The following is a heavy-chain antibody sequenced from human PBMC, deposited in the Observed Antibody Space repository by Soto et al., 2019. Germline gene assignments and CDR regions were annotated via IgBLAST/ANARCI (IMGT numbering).Heavy chain of an antibody. CDR3: ARGTPSLYESSGYYSPG. V-gene: IGHV1-69*13. Sequence: GASVKVSCKASDYTFTSYGISWVRQAPGQGLEWMGGIIPLFGTANYAQKFQGRVTITADESTTTAYMELSSLRSEDTAVYYCARGTPSLYESSGYYSPGWGQGTTVTVSS. J-gene: IGHJ6*02. CDR2: IIPLFGTA. D-gene: IGHD3-22*01. CDR1: DYTFTSYG.